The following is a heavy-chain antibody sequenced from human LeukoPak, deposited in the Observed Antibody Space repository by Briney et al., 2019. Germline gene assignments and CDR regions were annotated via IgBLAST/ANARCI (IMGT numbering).Heavy chain of an antibody. V-gene: IGHV1-18*01. J-gene: IGHJ3*02. Sequence: ASVKVSCKASGYTFTSYGISWVRQAPGQGLEWMGWISAYNGNTNYAQKLQGRVTMTTDTSTSTAYMELRSQRSDDTAVYYCATANRYCTNGVCYAGAFDIWGQGTMVTVSS. CDR2: ISAYNGNT. D-gene: IGHD2-8*01. CDR1: GYTFTSYG. CDR3: ATANRYCTNGVCYAGAFDI.